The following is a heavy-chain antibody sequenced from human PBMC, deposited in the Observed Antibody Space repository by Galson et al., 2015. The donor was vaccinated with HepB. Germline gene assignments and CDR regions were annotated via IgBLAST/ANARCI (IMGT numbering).Heavy chain of an antibody. CDR3: ARGFYRAVARSYNWFDP. J-gene: IGHJ5*02. Sequence: TLSLTCTVSGGSISSSSYYWGWIRQPPGKGLEWIGSIYYSGSTYYNPSLKSRVTISVDTSKNQFSLKLSSVTAADTAVYYCARGFYRAVARSYNWFDPWGQGTLVTVSS. CDR1: GGSISSSSYY. D-gene: IGHD6-19*01. CDR2: IYYSGST. V-gene: IGHV4-39*01.